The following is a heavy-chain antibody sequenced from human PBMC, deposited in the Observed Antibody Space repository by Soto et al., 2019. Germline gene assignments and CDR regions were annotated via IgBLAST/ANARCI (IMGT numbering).Heavy chain of an antibody. D-gene: IGHD2-2*01. CDR3: ARPRGTTPAVWYFDL. CDR1: GDYISSHY. V-gene: IGHV4-59*08. Sequence: QVQLQESGPGLVKPSETLSLTCTVSGDYISSHYWSWLRQPPGKGLEWIGYVYHSGKTDSKPSLKSRVTISMDTSKNPISLSLTSATAADTAVYYCARPRGTTPAVWYFDLWGRGTLVTVSS. J-gene: IGHJ2*01. CDR2: VYHSGKT.